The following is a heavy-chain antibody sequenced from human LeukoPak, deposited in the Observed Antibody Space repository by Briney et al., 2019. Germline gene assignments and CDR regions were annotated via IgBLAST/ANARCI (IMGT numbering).Heavy chain of an antibody. CDR3: TTDIVLWFGELSSPDY. CDR1: GFTFSNAW. V-gene: IGHV3-15*01. Sequence: GGSLRLSCAASGFTFSNAWMSWVRQAPGKGLEWVGRIKSKTDGGTTDYAAPVKGRFTISRDDSKNTLYLQMNSLKTEDTAVYYCTTDIVLWFGELSSPDYWGQGTLVTVSS. D-gene: IGHD3-10*01. J-gene: IGHJ4*02. CDR2: IKSKTDGGTT.